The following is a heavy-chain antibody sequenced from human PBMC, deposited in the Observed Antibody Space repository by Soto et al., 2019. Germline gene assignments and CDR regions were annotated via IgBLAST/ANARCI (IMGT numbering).Heavy chain of an antibody. V-gene: IGHV3-23*01. CDR3: AKGRVLLWFGEEFDY. J-gene: IGHJ4*02. Sequence: EVQLLESGGGLVQPGGSLRLSCSASGFTFSSYAMSWVRQAPGKRLEWVSAISGSGGSTYYADSVKGRFTISRDNSKNTLYLQMNSLRAEDTAVYYCAKGRVLLWFGEEFDYWGQGPLVTVSS. D-gene: IGHD3-10*01. CDR2: ISGSGGST. CDR1: GFTFSSYA.